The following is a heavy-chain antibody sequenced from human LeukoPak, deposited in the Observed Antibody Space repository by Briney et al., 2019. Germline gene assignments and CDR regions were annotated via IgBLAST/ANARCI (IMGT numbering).Heavy chain of an antibody. CDR1: GGSISSGSYY. CDR2: IYYSGST. J-gene: IGHJ3*02. D-gene: IGHD4-17*01. CDR3: ARSPESGDDYAHVLDAFDI. V-gene: IGHV4-39*07. Sequence: SETLSLTCTVSGGSISSGSYYWGWIRQPPGKGLEWIGSIYYSGSTYYNPSLKSRVTISVDTSKNQFSLKLSSVTAADTAVYYCARSPESGDDYAHVLDAFDIWGQGTMVTVSS.